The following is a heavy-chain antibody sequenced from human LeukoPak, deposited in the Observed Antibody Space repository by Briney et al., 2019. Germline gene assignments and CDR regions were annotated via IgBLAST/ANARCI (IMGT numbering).Heavy chain of an antibody. CDR2: IYHSGST. CDR1: GYSISSGYY. V-gene: IGHV4-38-2*02. Sequence: PSETLSLTCTVSGYSISSGYYWGWIRQPPGKGLEWIGSIYHSGSTYYNPSLKSRVTISVDTSKNQFSLKLSSVTAADTAVYYCARAGLYYGSRGYYFDDWGQGTLVTVSS. D-gene: IGHD3-10*01. CDR3: ARAGLYYGSRGYYFDD. J-gene: IGHJ4*02.